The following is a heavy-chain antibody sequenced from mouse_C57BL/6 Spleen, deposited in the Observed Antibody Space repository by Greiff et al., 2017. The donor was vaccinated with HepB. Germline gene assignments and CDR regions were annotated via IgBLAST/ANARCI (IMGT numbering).Heavy chain of an antibody. CDR1: GYAFSSSW. CDR2: IYPGDGDT. D-gene: IGHD1-1*01. Sequence: QVQLKESGPELVKPGASVKISCKASGYAFSSSWMNWVKQRPGKGLEWIGRIYPGDGDTNYNGKFKGKATLTADKSSSTAYMQLSSLTSEDSAVYFCAAGFTTVVPLDYWGQGTTLTVSS. J-gene: IGHJ2*01. V-gene: IGHV1-82*01. CDR3: AAGFTTVVPLDY.